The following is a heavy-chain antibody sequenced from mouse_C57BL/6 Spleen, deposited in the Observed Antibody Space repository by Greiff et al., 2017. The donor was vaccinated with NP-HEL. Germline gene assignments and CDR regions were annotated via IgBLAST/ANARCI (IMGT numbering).Heavy chain of an antibody. CDR2: IRLKSDNYAT. J-gene: IGHJ1*03. D-gene: IGHD3-3*01. CDR1: GFTFSNYW. CDR3: TDSYVPLYWYFDV. Sequence: EVHLVESGGGLVQPGGSMKLSCVASGFTFSNYWMNWVRQSPEKGLEWVAQIRLKSDNYATHYAESVKGRFTISRDDSKSSVYLQMNNLRAEDTGIYYCTDSYVPLYWYFDVWGTGTTVTVSS. V-gene: IGHV6-3*01.